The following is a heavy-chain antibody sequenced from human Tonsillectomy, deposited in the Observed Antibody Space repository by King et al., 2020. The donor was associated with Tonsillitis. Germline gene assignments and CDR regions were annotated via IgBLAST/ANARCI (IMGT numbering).Heavy chain of an antibody. V-gene: IGHV3-7*03. D-gene: IGHD2-2*01. CDR3: VRPSHATPEC. Sequence: EVQLVESGGRLVQPGGSLRLSCAASGFTFSNFWMTWVRQAPGKGLEWVANTKEDGSDKFYVASVKGRFSISRDNAKNSLYLQMNSLRAEDTAVYYCVRPSHATPECWGQGTLVTVSS. CDR2: TKEDGSDK. J-gene: IGHJ4*02. CDR1: GFTFSNFW.